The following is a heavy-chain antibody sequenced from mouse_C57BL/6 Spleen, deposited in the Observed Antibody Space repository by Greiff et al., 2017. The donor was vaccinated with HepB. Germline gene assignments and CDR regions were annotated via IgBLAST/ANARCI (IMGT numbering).Heavy chain of an antibody. CDR2: ISSGGSYT. CDR1: GFTFSSYG. Sequence: EVQGVESGGDLVKPGGSLKLSCAASGFTFSSYGMSWVRQTPDKRLEWVATISSGGSYTYYPDSVKGRFTISRDNAKNTLYLQMSSLKSEDTAMYYCARQRDSTWYFDVWGTGTTVTVSS. D-gene: IGHD2-5*01. J-gene: IGHJ1*03. CDR3: ARQRDSTWYFDV. V-gene: IGHV5-6*01.